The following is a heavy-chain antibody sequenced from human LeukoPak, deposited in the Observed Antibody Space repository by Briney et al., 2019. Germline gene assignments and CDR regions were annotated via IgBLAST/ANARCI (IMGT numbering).Heavy chain of an antibody. D-gene: IGHD2-2*02. CDR3: ARDRASVVVVPAAISPNYYYYGMDV. CDR1: GGSFSGYY. J-gene: IGHJ6*02. V-gene: IGHV4-31*11. Sequence: SETLSLTCAVYGGSFSGYYWSWIRQHPGKGLEWIGYIYYSGSTYYNPSLKSRVTISVDTSKNQFSLKLSSVTAADTAVYYCARDRASVVVVPAAISPNYYYYGMDVWGQGTTVTVSS. CDR2: IYYSGST.